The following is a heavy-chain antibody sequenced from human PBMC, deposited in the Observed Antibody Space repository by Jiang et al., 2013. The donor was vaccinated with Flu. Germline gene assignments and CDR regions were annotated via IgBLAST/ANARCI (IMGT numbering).Heavy chain of an antibody. V-gene: IGHV4-59*01. CDR3: ARGDYGYYYYGMDV. CDR1: GGSISSYY. J-gene: IGHJ6*04. CDR2: IYYSGST. D-gene: IGHD4-17*01. Sequence: GSGLVKPSETLSLTCTVSGGSISSYYWSWIRQPPGKGLEWIGYIYYSGSTNYNPSLKSRVTISVDTSKNQFSLKLSSVTAADMAVYYCARGDYGYYYYGMDVWGKGTTVTVSS.